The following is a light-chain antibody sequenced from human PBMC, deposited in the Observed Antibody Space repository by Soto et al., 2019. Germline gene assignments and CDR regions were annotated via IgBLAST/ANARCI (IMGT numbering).Light chain of an antibody. CDR2: AAS. J-gene: IGKJ1*01. Sequence: AIQMTQSPSSLSASVGDRVTITCRASQGIRNELGWYQQKTGKAPKLLIYAASTLQSGVQSRFSGSGSGTDFTLTISSLQPEDFATYYCLPDYNYPWTFGQGTKVEIK. CDR3: LPDYNYPWT. CDR1: QGIRNE. V-gene: IGKV1-6*01.